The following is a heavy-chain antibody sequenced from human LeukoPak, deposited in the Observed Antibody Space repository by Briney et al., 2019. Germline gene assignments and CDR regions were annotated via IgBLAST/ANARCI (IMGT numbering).Heavy chain of an antibody. D-gene: IGHD6-19*01. Sequence: PGGSLRLSCAASGFTFSSYGMHWVRRAPGKGLEWVAFIRYDGSNKYYADSVKGRFTISRDSAKNSLYLQMNSLRAEDTAIYYCARAGSSGWYSVYWGQGTLVTVSS. J-gene: IGHJ4*02. CDR3: ARAGSSGWYSVY. CDR1: GFTFSSYG. V-gene: IGHV3-30*02. CDR2: IRYDGSNK.